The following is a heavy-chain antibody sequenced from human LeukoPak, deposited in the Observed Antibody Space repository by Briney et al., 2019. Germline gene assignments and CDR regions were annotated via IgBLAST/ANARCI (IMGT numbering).Heavy chain of an antibody. CDR2: IFHSGST. CDR1: GFIVSNNY. D-gene: IGHD5-18*01. CDR3: SRKDTPMIYFDC. J-gene: IGHJ4*02. V-gene: IGHV4-4*02. Sequence: GSLRLSCAASGFIVSNNYMTWVRQAPGKGLEWIGEIFHSGSTNYNPSLKSRVSMSVDKSKNQFSLRLNSVTAADTAVYYCSRKDTPMIYFDCWGQGTLVTVSS.